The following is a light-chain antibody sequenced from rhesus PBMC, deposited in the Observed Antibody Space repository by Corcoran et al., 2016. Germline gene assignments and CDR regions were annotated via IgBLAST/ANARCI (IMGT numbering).Light chain of an antibody. CDR3: QHGYSTPVT. CDR2: YAS. V-gene: IGKV1S15*01. CDR1: QGISNN. J-gene: IGKJ3*01. Sequence: DIQMTQSPSSLSASIGDTVTITCMASQGISNNLAWYQQKPGKVPKLLIRYASTLQSGVPSRFIGSGSGTVFTHTISHLQPEVFAAYYCQHGYSTPVTFGPGTKLHIK.